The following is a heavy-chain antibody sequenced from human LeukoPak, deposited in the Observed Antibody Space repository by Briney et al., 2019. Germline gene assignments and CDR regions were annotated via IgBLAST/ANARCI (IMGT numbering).Heavy chain of an antibody. V-gene: IGHV3-21*01. CDR1: GFTFSIYS. CDR2: IGGSSSSL. D-gene: IGHD7-27*01. Sequence: GGTLRLSCVASGFTFSIYSMNWVRQAPGKGLEWVSSIGGSSSSLYYADSVKGRFTISRDNAKNSLYLQMNSLRAEDTAVYYCAREFEGYLGIPVFDYWGQGTLVTVSS. CDR3: AREFEGYLGIPVFDY. J-gene: IGHJ4*02.